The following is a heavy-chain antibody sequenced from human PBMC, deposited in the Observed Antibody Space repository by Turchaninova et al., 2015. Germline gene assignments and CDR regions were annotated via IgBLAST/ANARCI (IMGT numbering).Heavy chain of an antibody. CDR2: IDGTSRYI. CDR3: ARGSVWRGTGYNF. CDR1: GVTFSTYS. Sequence: VESGGGLVKPGGSLRLSCAASGVTFSTYSMNWVRQAPGKGLEWVSSIDGTSRYIYYADSVEGRFTISRDNAKNSVFLQMRSLRAEDTVVYYCARGSVWRGTGYNFGGQGTLVTVSS. J-gene: IGHJ4*02. D-gene: IGHD3-3*01. V-gene: IGHV3-21*01.